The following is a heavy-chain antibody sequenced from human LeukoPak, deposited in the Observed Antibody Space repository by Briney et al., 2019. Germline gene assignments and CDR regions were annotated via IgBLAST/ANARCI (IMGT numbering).Heavy chain of an antibody. CDR2: IYTSGST. V-gene: IGHV4-4*07. CDR3: ARGGIKTYGSGSYFWFDP. D-gene: IGHD3-10*01. J-gene: IGHJ5*02. CDR1: GGSISSYY. Sequence: SETPSLTCTVSGGSISSYYWSWIRQPAGKGLEWTGRIYTSGSTNYNPSLKSRVTMSVDTSKNQFALKLSSVTAADTAVYYCARGGIKTYGSGSYFWFDPWGQGTLVTVSS.